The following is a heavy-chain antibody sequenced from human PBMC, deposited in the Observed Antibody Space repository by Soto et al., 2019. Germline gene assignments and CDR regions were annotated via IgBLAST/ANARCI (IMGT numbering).Heavy chain of an antibody. CDR2: IYYTGTT. J-gene: IGHJ4*02. D-gene: IGHD3-16*01. V-gene: IGHV4-59*01. CDR3: ARDSSSYAFDY. Sequence: SETLSLTCTVPGGSLNNYYWSWIRLAPGKGLEWIGYIYYTGTTKYNASLKSRVTMSVDASNNEFSLKMTSMTAADTGIYYCARDSSSYAFDYWGQGTQVTVSS. CDR1: GGSLNNYY.